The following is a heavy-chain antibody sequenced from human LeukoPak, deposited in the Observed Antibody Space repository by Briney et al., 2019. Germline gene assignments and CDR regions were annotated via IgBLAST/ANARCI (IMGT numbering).Heavy chain of an antibody. J-gene: IGHJ4*02. Sequence: GGSLRLPCAVSGFTFSDFWMSWVRQAPGKGLEWVANIKQDGSEKYYVDSVKGRFTISRDNPKNSLYLQMNSLRAEDTAVYYCARDWVHCGGDCYGYWGQGTLVTVSS. CDR2: IKQDGSEK. CDR3: ARDWVHCGGDCYGY. V-gene: IGHV3-7*05. CDR1: GFTFSDFW. D-gene: IGHD2-21*02.